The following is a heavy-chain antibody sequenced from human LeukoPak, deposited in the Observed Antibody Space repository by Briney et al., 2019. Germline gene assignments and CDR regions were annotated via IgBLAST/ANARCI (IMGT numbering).Heavy chain of an antibody. CDR1: GGPISSYY. CDR2: IYYSGST. V-gene: IGHV4-59*08. J-gene: IGHJ4*02. D-gene: IGHD6-19*01. Sequence: PSETLSLTCTVSGGPISSYYWSWIRQPPGKGLEWIGYIYYSGSTSYNPSLQSRVTISVDTSKNQFSLKLSSVTAADTAVYYCARTYSSGWTYFDSWGQGTLVTVSS. CDR3: ARTYSSGWTYFDS.